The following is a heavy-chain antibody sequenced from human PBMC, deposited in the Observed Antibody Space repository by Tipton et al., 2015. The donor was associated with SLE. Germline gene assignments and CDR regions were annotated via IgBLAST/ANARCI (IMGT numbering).Heavy chain of an antibody. CDR3: ARGRPLLWFGELLYHY. Sequence: LRLSCTVSGGSISSHYWSWIRQPPGKGLEWIGYIYYSGSTNYNPSLKSRVTISVDTSKNQFSLKLSSVTAADTAVYYCARGRPLLWFGELLYHYWGQGTLVTVSS. V-gene: IGHV4-59*11. D-gene: IGHD3-10*01. CDR1: GGSISSHY. J-gene: IGHJ4*02. CDR2: IYYSGST.